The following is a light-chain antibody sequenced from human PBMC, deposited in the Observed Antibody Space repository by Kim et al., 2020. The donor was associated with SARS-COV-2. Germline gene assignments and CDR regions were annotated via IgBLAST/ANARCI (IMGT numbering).Light chain of an antibody. CDR2: GKN. CDR3: KSRDSSGDLRV. CDR1: SLRSYY. Sequence: SSELTQDPAVSVALGQTVRITCQGDSLRSYYASWYQQKPGQAPVLVIYGKNNRPSGIPDRFSGSSSGTTASLSITGAQAEDEADYYCKSRDSSGDLRVFGGGTKRTVL. J-gene: IGLJ3*02. V-gene: IGLV3-19*01.